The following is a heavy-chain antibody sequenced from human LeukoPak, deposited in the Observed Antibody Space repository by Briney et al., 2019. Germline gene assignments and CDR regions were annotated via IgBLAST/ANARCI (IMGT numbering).Heavy chain of an antibody. V-gene: IGHV4-39*07. CDR1: GGSISSSSYY. CDR3: ARTTAYDFWSGYYRAYYYFDY. Sequence: SETLSLTCTVSGGSISSSSYYWGWIRQPPGKGLEWIGSIYYSGSTYYNPSLKCRVTISVDTSKNQFSLKLSSVTAADTAVYYCARTTAYDFWSGYYRAYYYFDYWGQGTLVTVSS. J-gene: IGHJ4*02. D-gene: IGHD3-3*01. CDR2: IYYSGST.